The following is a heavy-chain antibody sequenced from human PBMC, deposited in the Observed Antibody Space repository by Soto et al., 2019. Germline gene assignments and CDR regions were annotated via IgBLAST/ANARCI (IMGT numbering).Heavy chain of an antibody. CDR1: GFTFSSYA. CDR2: ISGSGGST. D-gene: IGHD6-6*01. CDR3: AKDRHSSSSYWDFDL. J-gene: IGHJ2*01. V-gene: IGHV3-23*01. Sequence: GGSLRLSCAASGFTFSSYAMSWVRQAPGKGLEWVSAISGSGGSTYYADSVKGRFTISRDNSKNTLYLQMNSLRAEDTAVYYCAKDRHSSSSYWDFDLWGRGTLVTVSS.